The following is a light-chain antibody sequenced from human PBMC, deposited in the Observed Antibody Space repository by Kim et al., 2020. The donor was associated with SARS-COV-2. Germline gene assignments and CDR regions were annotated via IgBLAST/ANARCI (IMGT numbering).Light chain of an antibody. Sequence: ASVRDRVPITCRASQGISNELSWYQQKSGKAPKLLIYAASKLQTGVPSRFSGSGSGTYFTLTISSLQSEDFATYYCLQDFNYPRTFGQGTKVDIK. CDR2: AAS. J-gene: IGKJ1*01. V-gene: IGKV1-6*01. CDR3: LQDFNYPRT. CDR1: QGISNE.